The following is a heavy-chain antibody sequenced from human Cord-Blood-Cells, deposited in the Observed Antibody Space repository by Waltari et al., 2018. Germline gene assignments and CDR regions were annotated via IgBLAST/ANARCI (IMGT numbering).Heavy chain of an antibody. Sequence: QVQLVQSGAEVKKPGASVKVPCQASGYTFTGYYMHWVRQAPGQGLERMGWINPNSGGTNYAQKFQGRVTMTRDTSISTAYMELSRLRSDDTAVYYCARDRGTIFGVVINYWGQGTLVTVSS. CDR3: ARDRGTIFGVVINY. D-gene: IGHD3-3*01. CDR1: GYTFTGYY. V-gene: IGHV1-2*02. J-gene: IGHJ4*02. CDR2: INPNSGGT.